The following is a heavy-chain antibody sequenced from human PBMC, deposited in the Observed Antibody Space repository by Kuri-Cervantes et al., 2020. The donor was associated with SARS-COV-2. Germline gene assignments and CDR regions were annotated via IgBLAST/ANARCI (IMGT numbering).Heavy chain of an antibody. CDR1: GYTLTELS. J-gene: IGHJ6*03. D-gene: IGHD2-2*01. CDR3: ATLSLPRSTSYYYYYYMDV. V-gene: IGHV1-24*01. CDR2: FDPEDGET. Sequence: ASVKISCKVSGYTLTELSMHWVRQAPGKGLEWMGGFDPEDGETTYAQKFQGRVTMTEDTSTDTAYMELSSLRSEDTAVYYCATLSLPRSTSYYYYYYMDVWGKGTTVTVSS.